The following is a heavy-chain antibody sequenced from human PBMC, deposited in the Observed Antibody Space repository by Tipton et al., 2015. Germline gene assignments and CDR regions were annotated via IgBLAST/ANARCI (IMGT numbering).Heavy chain of an antibody. CDR3: ARDPKRWRGLWYFDL. J-gene: IGHJ2*01. D-gene: IGHD4-23*01. CDR1: GGSISSDSYY. CDR2: IYTSGST. Sequence: TLSLTCTVSGGSISSDSYYWSWVRQPAGKGLEWIGRIYTSGSTNYSPPLRSRVTISVDTSKTQFSLKLTSVTAADTAVYYCARDPKRWRGLWYFDLWGRGTLVTVSS. V-gene: IGHV4-61*02.